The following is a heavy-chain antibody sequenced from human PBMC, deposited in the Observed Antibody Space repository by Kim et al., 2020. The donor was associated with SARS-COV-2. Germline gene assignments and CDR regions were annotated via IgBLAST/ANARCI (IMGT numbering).Heavy chain of an antibody. Sequence: SETLSLTCTVSGGSISSGDYYWSWIRQPPGKGLEWIGYIYYSGSTYYNPSLKSRVTISVDTSKNQFSLKLSSVTAADTAVYYCARGYSSSWSIRYNWFDPWGQGTLVTVSS. D-gene: IGHD6-13*01. CDR2: IYYSGST. CDR3: ARGYSSSWSIRYNWFDP. V-gene: IGHV4-30-4*01. J-gene: IGHJ5*02. CDR1: GGSISSGDYY.